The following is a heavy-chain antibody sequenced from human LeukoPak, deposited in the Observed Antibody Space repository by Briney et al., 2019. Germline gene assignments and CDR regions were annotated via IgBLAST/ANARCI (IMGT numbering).Heavy chain of an antibody. CDR3: ARARVPGAYYPDAFDI. CDR2: IKQDGSEK. D-gene: IGHD3-22*01. J-gene: IGHJ3*02. CDR1: GFTFSSYS. V-gene: IGHV3-7*05. Sequence: PGGSLRLSCAASGFTFSSYSMSWVRQAPGKGLEWAANIKQDGSEKYYVDSVKGRFTISRDNAKNSLYLQMNCLRAEDTAVYYCARARVPGAYYPDAFDIWGQGTMVTVSS.